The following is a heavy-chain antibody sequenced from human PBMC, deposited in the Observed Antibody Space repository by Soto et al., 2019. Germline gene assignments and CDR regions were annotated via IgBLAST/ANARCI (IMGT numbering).Heavy chain of an antibody. CDR3: ARDNTILLQPHYYFDY. V-gene: IGHV3-33*01. J-gene: IGHJ4*02. CDR1: GFTFSSYG. CDR2: IWYDGSNK. Sequence: GGSLRLSCAASGFTFSSYGMHWVRQAPGKGLEWVAVIWYDGSNKYYADSVKGRFTISRDNSKNTLYLQMNSLRAEDTAVYYCARDNTILLQPHYYFDYWGQGTLVTVPS. D-gene: IGHD3-3*01.